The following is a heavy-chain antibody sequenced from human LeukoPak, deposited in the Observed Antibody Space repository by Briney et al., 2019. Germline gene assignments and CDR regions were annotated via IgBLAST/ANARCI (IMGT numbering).Heavy chain of an antibody. CDR2: INPNSGGT. D-gene: IGHD3-22*01. CDR3: ARDRIQYYYDSSGNLRRGSNVVYYYYYMDV. V-gene: IGHV1-2*02. CDR1: GYTFTCYD. J-gene: IGHJ6*03. Sequence: ASVKVSCKASGYTFTCYDMHWVRQAPGQGLEWRGWINPNSGGTSYAQKFQGRVTMTRDTSISTAYMELSRLRSDDTAVYYCARDRIQYYYDSSGNLRRGSNVVYYYYYMDVWGKGTTVTVSS.